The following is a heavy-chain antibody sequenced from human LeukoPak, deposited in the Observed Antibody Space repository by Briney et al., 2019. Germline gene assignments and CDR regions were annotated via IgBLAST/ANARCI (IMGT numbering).Heavy chain of an antibody. CDR2: ISWDGGST. J-gene: IGHJ6*03. Sequence: GGSLRLSCAASGFTFDDYSMHWVRQAPGKGLEWVSLISWDGGSTYYADSVKGRFTISRDNSKNSLYLQMNSLRTEDTALYYCAATLVPAATLDYYYYMDVWGKGTTVTVSS. V-gene: IGHV3-43*01. CDR3: AATLVPAATLDYYYYMDV. D-gene: IGHD2-2*01. CDR1: GFTFDDYS.